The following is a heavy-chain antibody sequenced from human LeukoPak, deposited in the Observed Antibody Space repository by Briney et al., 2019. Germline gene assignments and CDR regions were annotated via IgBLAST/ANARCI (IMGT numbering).Heavy chain of an antibody. Sequence: SETLSLTCTVSGGFISGYYLVWLGQPPGKGLEWIGYISDSGSPDYNPPLQNRVTISVDTPKNQLSLKVSSVTAADTAVYSCARDHWLLSGKKWNYYGMDVWGQGTTVTVSS. CDR1: GGFISGYY. J-gene: IGHJ6*02. V-gene: IGHV4-59*01. CDR3: ARDHWLLSGKKWNYYGMDV. D-gene: IGHD3-9*01. CDR2: ISDSGSP.